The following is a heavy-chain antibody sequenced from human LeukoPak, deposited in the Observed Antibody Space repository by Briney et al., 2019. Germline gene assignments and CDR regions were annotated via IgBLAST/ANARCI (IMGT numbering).Heavy chain of an antibody. CDR3: ARESYGSGSYYE. CDR1: GLTFSSYW. CDR2: INSDGSST. J-gene: IGHJ4*02. V-gene: IGHV3-74*01. Sequence: GGSLRLSCAASGLTFSSYWMHWVRQAPGKGLVWVSRINSDGSSTSYADSVKGRFTISRDNAKNTLYLQMNSLRAEDTAVYYCARESYGSGSYYEWGQGTLVTVSS. D-gene: IGHD3-10*01.